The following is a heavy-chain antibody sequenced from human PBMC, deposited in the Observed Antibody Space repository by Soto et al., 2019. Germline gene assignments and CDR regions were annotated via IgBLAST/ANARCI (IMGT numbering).Heavy chain of an antibody. D-gene: IGHD2-2*01. J-gene: IGHJ5*02. CDR1: GFTFTSSA. CDR2: IVAGCGTT. CDR3: ARRYCSSTSCRNWFDP. Sequence: SVKVSCKASGFTFTSSAVQWVRQARGQRLEWIGWIVAGCGTTNYAQKFQGRVTITGDESTSTAYMELSSLRSEDTAVYYCARRYCSSTSCRNWFDPWGQGTLVTVSS. V-gene: IGHV1-58*01.